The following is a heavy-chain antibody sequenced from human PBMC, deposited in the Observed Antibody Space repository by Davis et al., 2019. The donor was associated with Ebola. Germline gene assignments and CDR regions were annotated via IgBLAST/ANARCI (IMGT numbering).Heavy chain of an antibody. V-gene: IGHV3-7*03. CDR2: IKNDGSEK. J-gene: IGHJ4*02. CDR1: GLSSTSQW. CDR3: ARGYSDLY. Sequence: PGGSLRLSCAASGLSSTSQWMSWVRQAPGKGLERVANIKNDGSEKYYADSVKGRFTISRDNTKNSLFLQMNSLRAEDTAVYYCARGYSDLYWGQGTLVTVSS. D-gene: IGHD4-11*01.